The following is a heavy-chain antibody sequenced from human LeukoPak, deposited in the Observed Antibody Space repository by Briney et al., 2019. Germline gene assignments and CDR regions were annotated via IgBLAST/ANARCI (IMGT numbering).Heavy chain of an antibody. CDR1: GFTFDDYA. CDR3: AKDMSTTRWYMDV. J-gene: IGHJ6*03. CDR2: ISVNGGNM. D-gene: IGHD1-26*01. Sequence: PGGSLRLSCAASGFTFDDYAMHWVRQAPGKALEWVSGISVNGGNMGDQDFVKRRFTISRDNAKNSLCLQMNSLRAEDTALYYCAKDMSTTRWYMDVWGKGTTLTVSS. V-gene: IGHV3-9*01.